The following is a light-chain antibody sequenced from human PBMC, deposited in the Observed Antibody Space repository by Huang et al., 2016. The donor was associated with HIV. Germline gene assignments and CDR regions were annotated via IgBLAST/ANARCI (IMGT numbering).Light chain of an antibody. J-gene: IGKJ1*01. CDR3: QQYGSSPTT. CDR1: QSVGRSS. Sequence: EILLTKSPGTLSLSPGERATLSCRASQSVGRSSLACYQQPPGQAPTLLIYDASRRASDIPDRFSGSGSGTDFTLTITRLEPQDFAVYYCQQYGSSPTTFGQGTKVEI. CDR2: DAS. V-gene: IGKV3-20*01.